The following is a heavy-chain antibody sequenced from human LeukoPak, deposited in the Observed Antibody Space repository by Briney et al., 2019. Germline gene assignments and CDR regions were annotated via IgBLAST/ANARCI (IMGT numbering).Heavy chain of an antibody. Sequence: GGSLRLSCAASGFTFSSYAMSWVRQAPGKGLEWVSAISGSGGSTYYADSVKGRFIISRDNSKNTLYLQMNSLRAEDTAVYYCAKKITMVRGTSGFDYWGQGTLVTVSS. CDR1: GFTFSSYA. J-gene: IGHJ4*02. D-gene: IGHD3-10*01. V-gene: IGHV3-23*01. CDR2: ISGSGGST. CDR3: AKKITMVRGTSGFDY.